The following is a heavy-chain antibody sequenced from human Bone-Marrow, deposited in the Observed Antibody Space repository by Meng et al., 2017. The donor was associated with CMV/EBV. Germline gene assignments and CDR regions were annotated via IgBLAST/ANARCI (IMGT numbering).Heavy chain of an antibody. V-gene: IGHV1-18*04. Sequence: ASVKVSCKASGYTFTGYYMHWVRQAPGQGLEWMGWISGKNGNTKYAQNFQGKVTMTTDTSTRTAYMEVRSLSFDDTAVYYCARDGVGNLGWGFNYYYGMDVWGQGTTVTVSS. CDR3: ARDGVGNLGWGFNYYYGMDV. D-gene: IGHD3/OR15-3a*01. CDR2: ISGKNGNT. J-gene: IGHJ6*02. CDR1: GYTFTGYY.